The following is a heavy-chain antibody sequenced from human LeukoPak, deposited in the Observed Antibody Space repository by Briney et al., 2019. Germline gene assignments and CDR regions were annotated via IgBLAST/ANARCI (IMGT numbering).Heavy chain of an antibody. D-gene: IGHD3-22*01. J-gene: IGHJ4*02. V-gene: IGHV1-2*02. CDR1: GYSFTGNY. CDR3: ARGTNYELFDY. Sequence: ASVRVSCKASGYSFTGNYMHWVRQAPGQGFEWMGWVNPNTGGTNYAQKFQGRVTMTRDTSISTAYMELSRLRSDDTAVYYCARGTNYELFDYWGQGTLVTVSS. CDR2: VNPNTGGT.